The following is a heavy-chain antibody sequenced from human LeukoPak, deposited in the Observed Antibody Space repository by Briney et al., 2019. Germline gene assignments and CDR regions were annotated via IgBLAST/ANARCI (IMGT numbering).Heavy chain of an antibody. Sequence: GGSLRLPCAASGFTFSNAWMSWVRQAPGKGLEWVGRIKSKTDGGTTDYAAPVKGIFTISRDDSKNPLYLQMNSLNTEDTAVYYCTPRIAVAGKDYWGQGTLVTVSS. J-gene: IGHJ4*02. CDR1: GFTFSNAW. CDR2: IKSKTDGGTT. V-gene: IGHV3-15*01. CDR3: TPRIAVAGKDY. D-gene: IGHD6-19*01.